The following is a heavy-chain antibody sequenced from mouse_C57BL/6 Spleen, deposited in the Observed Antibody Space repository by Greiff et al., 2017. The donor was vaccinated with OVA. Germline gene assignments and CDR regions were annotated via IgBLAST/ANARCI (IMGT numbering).Heavy chain of an antibody. Sequence: QVQLQQPGAELVRPGASVTLSCKASGYTFTDYEMHWVKQTPVHGLEWIGAIDPETGGTAYNQKFKGKAILTADKSSSTAYMELRSLTSEDSAVYYCTRKGMGSLDAMDYWGQGTSVTVSS. CDR1: GYTFTDYE. J-gene: IGHJ4*01. D-gene: IGHD2-3*01. V-gene: IGHV1-15*01. CDR3: TRKGMGSLDAMDY. CDR2: IDPETGGT.